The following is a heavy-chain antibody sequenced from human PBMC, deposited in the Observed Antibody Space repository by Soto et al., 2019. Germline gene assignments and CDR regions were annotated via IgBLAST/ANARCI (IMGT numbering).Heavy chain of an antibody. CDR3: VRDQSLVTTT. CDR2: IYIDGNT. D-gene: IGHD4-17*01. V-gene: IGHV3-66*01. CDR1: GFTVSSAY. Sequence: GGSLRLSCAASGFTVSSAYMSWVRQAPGKGLEWVSVIYIDGNTFYADSVKGRFTISRDNSKNTLYLQMNNLRVEDTAIYYCVRDQSLVTTTWGQGTLVTVSS. J-gene: IGHJ4*02.